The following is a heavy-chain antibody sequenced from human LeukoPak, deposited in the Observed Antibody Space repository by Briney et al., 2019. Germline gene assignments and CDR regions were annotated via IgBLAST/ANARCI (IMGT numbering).Heavy chain of an antibody. CDR3: ARAGSGSYKGDCYFDY. D-gene: IGHD1-26*01. Sequence: ASVKVSFKVSGYTLTELSMHWVRQAPGRGLEWMGGFDPEDGETIYAQKFQGRVTMTEDTSTDTAYMELSSLRSEDTAVYYCARAGSGSYKGDCYFDYWGQGTLVTVSS. J-gene: IGHJ4*02. V-gene: IGHV1-24*01. CDR1: GYTLTELS. CDR2: FDPEDGET.